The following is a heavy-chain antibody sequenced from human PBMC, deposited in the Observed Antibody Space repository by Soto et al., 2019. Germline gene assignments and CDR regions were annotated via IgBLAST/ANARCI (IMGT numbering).Heavy chain of an antibody. CDR2: IYYSGST. Sequence: QLQLQESGPGLVKPSQTLSLTCTVSGGSISSGDYYWSWIRQPPGKGLEWIGYIYYSGSTYYNPSLKSRVTISVDTSRSQFSLKLSSVTAADTAVYYCARALEEYYDFWSGYYPFRYFDLWGRGTLVTVSS. D-gene: IGHD3-3*01. V-gene: IGHV4-30-4*01. CDR1: GGSISSGDYY. CDR3: ARALEEYYDFWSGYYPFRYFDL. J-gene: IGHJ2*01.